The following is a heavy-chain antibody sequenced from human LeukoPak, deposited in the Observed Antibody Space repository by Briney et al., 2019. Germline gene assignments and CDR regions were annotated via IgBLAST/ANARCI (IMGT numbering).Heavy chain of an antibody. CDR1: GFTVSSDY. CDR2: IHSGGYT. V-gene: IGHV3-66*01. J-gene: IGHJ3*02. CDR3: ASLWAGTHAFDI. Sequence: GGSLRLSCAASGFTVSSDYMSWVRQAPGKGLEWVSVIHSGGYTDYADSVKGRFTISRDNSKNTLYLQMNSLRAEDTAVYYCASLWAGTHAFDIWGQGTMVTVSS. D-gene: IGHD6-19*01.